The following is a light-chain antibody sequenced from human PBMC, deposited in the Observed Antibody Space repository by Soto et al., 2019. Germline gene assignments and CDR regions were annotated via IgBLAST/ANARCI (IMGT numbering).Light chain of an antibody. CDR2: AAS. CDR3: QQFNTHPYT. J-gene: IGKJ2*01. Sequence: DIQLTQSPSFLSAAVGDRVTLTCRASQGISSFLAWYQQKPGKAPKLLISAASTLQSGVPSRLSGSGSGTEFTLTISSLQTEDFATYYCQQFNTHPYTFGKGTKLEIK. CDR1: QGISSF. V-gene: IGKV1-9*01.